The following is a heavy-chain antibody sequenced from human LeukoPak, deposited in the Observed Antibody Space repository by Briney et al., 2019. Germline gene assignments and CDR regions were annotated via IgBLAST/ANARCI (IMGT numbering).Heavy chain of an antibody. Sequence: SETLSLTCTVSGGSISYYYWNWIRQPAGKGLEWIGRIYASGRTYYNPSLKSRVSMSVDTSKNQFSLKLSSVTAADTAVYYCARLSTVTTSFDYWGQGTLVTVSS. CDR3: ARLSTVTTSFDY. V-gene: IGHV4-4*07. J-gene: IGHJ4*02. CDR1: GGSISYYY. D-gene: IGHD4-11*01. CDR2: IYASGRT.